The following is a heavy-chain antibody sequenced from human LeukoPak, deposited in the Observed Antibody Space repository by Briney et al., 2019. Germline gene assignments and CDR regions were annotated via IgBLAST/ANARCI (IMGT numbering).Heavy chain of an antibody. V-gene: IGHV3-21*01. CDR1: GFTFTTYS. CDR3: ARDREYCSGGSCYVSFDY. D-gene: IGHD2-15*01. J-gene: IGHJ4*02. Sequence: GGSLRLSCAASGFTFTTYSITWVRQTPGKGLEWVSSISSSTSYIYYADSVKGRFTISRDNAKNSVYLQMNSLRAEDTAVYYCARDREYCSGGSCYVSFDYWGQGTLVTVSS. CDR2: ISSSTSYI.